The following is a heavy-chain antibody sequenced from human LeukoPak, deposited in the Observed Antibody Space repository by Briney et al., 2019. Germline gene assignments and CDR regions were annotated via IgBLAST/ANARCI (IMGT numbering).Heavy chain of an antibody. V-gene: IGHV1-18*01. CDR1: GCTFTSYG. CDR3: ARDIPEYYYDSSGYYYFDY. Sequence: ASVKVSCKASGCTFTSYGISWVRQAPGQGLEWMGWISAYNGNTNYAQKLQGRVTMTTDTSTSTAYMELRSLRSDDTAVYYCARDIPEYYYDSSGYYYFDYWGQGTLVTVSS. D-gene: IGHD3-22*01. CDR2: ISAYNGNT. J-gene: IGHJ4*02.